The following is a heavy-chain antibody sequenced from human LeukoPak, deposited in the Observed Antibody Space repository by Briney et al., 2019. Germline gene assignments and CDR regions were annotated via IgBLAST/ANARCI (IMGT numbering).Heavy chain of an antibody. V-gene: IGHV3-66*01. J-gene: IGHJ4*02. CDR3: ARAEAGDYVGYGYY. Sequence: GGSLRLSCAASGFTVSSNYMTWVRQAPGKGLEWVSVIYSDGTTYYADSVKGRFTISRDNSKNTLYLQMNSLRAADTAVYYCARAEAGDYVGYGYYWGQGTQVTVSS. CDR2: IYSDGTT. D-gene: IGHD4-17*01. CDR1: GFTVSSNY.